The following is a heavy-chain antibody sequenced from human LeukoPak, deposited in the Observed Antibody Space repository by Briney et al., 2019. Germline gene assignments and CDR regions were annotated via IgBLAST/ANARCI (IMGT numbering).Heavy chain of an antibody. CDR2: IYYRGST. CDR3: ARDSSGDNYYGMDV. J-gene: IGHJ6*02. Sequence: PSETLSLTCAVYGGSISSYYWSWIRQPPGKGLEWIGYIYYRGSTNYNPSLTSRITISVDTSKNQFSLKLRSVTAADTAVYYCARDSSGDNYYGMDVWGQGTTVTVSS. CDR1: GGSISSYY. V-gene: IGHV4-59*01. D-gene: IGHD7-27*01.